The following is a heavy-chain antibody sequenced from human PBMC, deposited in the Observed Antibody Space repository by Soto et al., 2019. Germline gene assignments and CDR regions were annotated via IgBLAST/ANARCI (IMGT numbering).Heavy chain of an antibody. CDR2: ITDSGYTA. CDR3: AKNGQWLATPPEA. J-gene: IGHJ4*02. Sequence: GGSLRLSCAASGFSFGTFVMTWFRQAPGGGLEWVASITDSGYTASYAETVEARFTVSRDNSKNKLHLQMNDLRAEDTATYYCAKNGQWLATPPEAWGQGTLVTVSS. V-gene: IGHV3-23*01. CDR1: GFSFGTFV. D-gene: IGHD6-19*01.